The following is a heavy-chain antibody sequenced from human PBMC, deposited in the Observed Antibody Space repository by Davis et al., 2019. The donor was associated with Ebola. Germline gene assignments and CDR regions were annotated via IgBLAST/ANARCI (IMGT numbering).Heavy chain of an antibody. V-gene: IGHV3-73*01. CDR1: GFTFSGSA. D-gene: IGHD1-1*01. Sequence: PGGSLRLSCAASGFTFSGSAMHWVRQASGKGLEWVGRIRSKGNSYATAYAASVKGRFTISRDDSKNTAYLQMNRLKTEDTAVYYCTSWVGTDLVDYWGQGTLVTVSS. CDR3: TSWVGTDLVDY. CDR2: IRSKGNSYAT. J-gene: IGHJ4*02.